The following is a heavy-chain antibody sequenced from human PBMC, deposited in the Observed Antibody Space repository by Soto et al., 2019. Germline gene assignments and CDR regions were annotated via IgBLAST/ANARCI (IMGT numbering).Heavy chain of an antibody. Sequence: QVQLQESGPGLVKPSETLSLTCTVSGGSISTYYWSWIRQPPGKGLEWIGYIYYSGSTNYNPSLKRRVTISLDTSKDQFSLKLGSVTAADTAVYYCARDPRSSGWYFVDYWGQGTLVTVSS. D-gene: IGHD6-19*01. CDR3: ARDPRSSGWYFVDY. V-gene: IGHV4-59*01. CDR1: GGSISTYY. J-gene: IGHJ4*02. CDR2: IYYSGST.